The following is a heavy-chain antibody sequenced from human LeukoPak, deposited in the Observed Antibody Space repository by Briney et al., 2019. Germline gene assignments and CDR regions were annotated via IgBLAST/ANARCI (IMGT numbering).Heavy chain of an antibody. V-gene: IGHV4-31*03. CDR2: IYYSGST. Sequence: SQTLSLTCTVSGGSISSGGYYWSWIRQHPGKGLEWIGYIYYSGSTYYNPSLKSRVTISVDTSKNQFSLKLSSVTAADTAVYYCARVARGGSYDSSGYSAPLIDYWGQGTLVTVSS. CDR3: ARVARGGSYDSSGYSAPLIDY. J-gene: IGHJ4*02. D-gene: IGHD3-22*01. CDR1: GGSISSGGYY.